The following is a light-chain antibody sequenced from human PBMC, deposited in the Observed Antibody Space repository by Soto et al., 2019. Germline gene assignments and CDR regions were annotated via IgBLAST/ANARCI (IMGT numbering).Light chain of an antibody. CDR2: GAS. CDR1: QSVSSRY. V-gene: IGKV3D-7*01. Sequence: EIVLPQSPATPSLSLGASATLSCRASQSVSSRYLAWYQQKPGQAPRLLIYGASSRATGIPDRLCGNGFGTDFTITFSCLQAEDFSVYDCQPDYNLPFTFGRGTRLEFK. J-gene: IGKJ5*01. CDR3: QPDYNLPFT.